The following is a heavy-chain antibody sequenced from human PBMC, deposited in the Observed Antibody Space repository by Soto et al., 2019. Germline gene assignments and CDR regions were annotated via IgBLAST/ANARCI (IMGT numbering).Heavy chain of an antibody. J-gene: IGHJ4*02. Sequence: ASVKVSCKASGYTFTSYDIRWVRQSPGQGLEWMGWISAYNGNTNYAQKLQDRVTMTTDTSTSTAYMELSSLRSEDTAVYYCARAVAVPADFDYWGQGTLVTVSS. D-gene: IGHD6-19*01. V-gene: IGHV1-18*01. CDR3: ARAVAVPADFDY. CDR2: ISAYNGNT. CDR1: GYTFTSYD.